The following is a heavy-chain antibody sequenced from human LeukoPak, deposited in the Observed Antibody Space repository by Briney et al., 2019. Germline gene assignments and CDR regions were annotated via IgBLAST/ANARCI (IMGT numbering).Heavy chain of an antibody. CDR1: GYTFTSYD. D-gene: IGHD6-13*01. J-gene: IGHJ4*02. CDR3: AREFAAAAPFFDY. CDR2: MNPNSGNT. Sequence: ASVKVSCKASGYTFTSYDINWVRQATGQGLEWMGWMNPNSGNTGYAQKFQGRVTMTRNTSISTAYMELSSLRSEDTAVYYCAREFAAAAPFFDYWGQGTLVTVSS. V-gene: IGHV1-8*01.